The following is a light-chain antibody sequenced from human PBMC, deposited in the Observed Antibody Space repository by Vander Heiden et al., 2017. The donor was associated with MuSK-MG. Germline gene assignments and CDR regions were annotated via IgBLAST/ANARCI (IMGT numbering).Light chain of an antibody. CDR2: TTS. V-gene: IGKV1D-16*01. CDR3: QQYKSYPRT. Sequence: DIRMTQSPSSVSASVGDRVTITCRASQDISSWLAWYRQRPDRAPELLISTTSSLESGVPSRFRGSGSGTDFTLTITGLQPEDFATYYCQQYKSYPRTFGGGTRVEI. J-gene: IGKJ4*01. CDR1: QDISSW.